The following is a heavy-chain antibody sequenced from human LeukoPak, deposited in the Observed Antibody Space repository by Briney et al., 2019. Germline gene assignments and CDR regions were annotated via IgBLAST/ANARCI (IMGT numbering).Heavy chain of an antibody. Sequence: GGSLRLSCAASGFTVSSNYMSGVRQAPGKGLEGVSVIYSGGSTYYADSVKGRFTISRDNSKNTLYLQMNSLRAEDTAVYYCARCGSSWYFDYWGQGTLVTVSS. V-gene: IGHV3-66*01. D-gene: IGHD6-13*01. J-gene: IGHJ4*02. CDR2: IYSGGST. CDR1: GFTVSSNY. CDR3: ARCGSSWYFDY.